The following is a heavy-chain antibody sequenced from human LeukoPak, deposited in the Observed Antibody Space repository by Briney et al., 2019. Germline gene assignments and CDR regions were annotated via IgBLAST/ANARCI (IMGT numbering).Heavy chain of an antibody. Sequence: SETLSLTCAVSGGSISSSNWWSWVRQPPGKGLEWIGEIYHSGSTNYNPSLKSRVTISVDKSNNQLSLKLSSVTAADTAVYYCARLSGYGDPFDYWGQGTLVTVSS. D-gene: IGHD4-17*01. CDR1: GGSISSSNW. V-gene: IGHV4-4*02. CDR2: IYHSGST. CDR3: ARLSGYGDPFDY. J-gene: IGHJ4*02.